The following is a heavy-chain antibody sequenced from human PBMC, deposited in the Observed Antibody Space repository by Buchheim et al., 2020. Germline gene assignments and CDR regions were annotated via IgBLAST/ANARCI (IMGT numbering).Heavy chain of an antibody. Sequence: QVQLVQSGAEVKKPGASVKVSCKASGYTFTGYYMHWVRQAPGQGLEWMGWINPNSGGTNYAQKFQGWVTMTRDTSISTAYMELSRLRSDDTAVYYCARDKWGRYDFWSGSHSSGMDVWGQGTT. J-gene: IGHJ6*02. CDR1: GYTFTGYY. V-gene: IGHV1-2*04. CDR2: INPNSGGT. CDR3: ARDKWGRYDFWSGSHSSGMDV. D-gene: IGHD3-3*01.